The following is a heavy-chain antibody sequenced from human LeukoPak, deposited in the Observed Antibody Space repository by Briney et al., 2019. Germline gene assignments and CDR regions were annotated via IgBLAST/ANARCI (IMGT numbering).Heavy chain of an antibody. CDR3: ARGAAAAWFDP. CDR2: ISYDGSNK. D-gene: IGHD6-25*01. J-gene: IGHJ5*02. V-gene: IGHV3-30*04. CDR1: GFTFSSYA. Sequence: PGGSLRLSCAASGFTFSSYAMRWVRQAPGKGLEWVAVISYDGSNKYYADSVKGRFTISRDNSKNTLYLQMNSLRAEDTAVYYCARGAAAAWFDPWGQGTLVTVSS.